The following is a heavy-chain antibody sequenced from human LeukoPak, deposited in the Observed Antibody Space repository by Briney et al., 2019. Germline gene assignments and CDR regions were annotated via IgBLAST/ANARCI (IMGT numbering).Heavy chain of an antibody. CDR3: ANEYDYGDYFDY. J-gene: IGHJ4*02. CDR2: ISGSGGSA. V-gene: IGHV3-23*01. D-gene: IGHD4-17*01. Sequence: PGGSLRLPCAASGFTFSSYAMSWVRQAPGKGLEWVSAISGSGGSAYYADSVKGRFTISRDNSKNTLHLQMNSLRAEDTAVYYCANEYDYGDYFDYWGQGTLVTVSS. CDR1: GFTFSSYA.